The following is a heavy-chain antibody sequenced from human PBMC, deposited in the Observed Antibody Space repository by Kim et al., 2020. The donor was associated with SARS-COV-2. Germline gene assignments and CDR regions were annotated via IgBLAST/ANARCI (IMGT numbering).Heavy chain of an antibody. J-gene: IGHJ4*02. Sequence: SETLSLTCTVSGGSISSRSHYWGWIRQPPGRVLEWIANIFYRGNTYYNPALESRVGISVDTSKNQFALQLRSMSAADTAVYYCARVECTGGSCYYFDLWGQGTLVTVS. CDR1: GGSISSRSHY. D-gene: IGHD2-15*01. CDR2: IFYRGNT. CDR3: ARVECTGGSCYYFDL. V-gene: IGHV4-39*01.